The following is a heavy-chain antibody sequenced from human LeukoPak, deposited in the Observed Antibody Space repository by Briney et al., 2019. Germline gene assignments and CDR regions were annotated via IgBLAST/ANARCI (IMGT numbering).Heavy chain of an antibody. J-gene: IGHJ4*02. D-gene: IGHD3-22*01. CDR1: GFTFDDYG. V-gene: IGHV3-20*04. CDR2: INWNGGST. Sequence: PGGSLRLSCAASGFTFDDYGMSWVRQAPGKGLEWVAGINWNGGSTGYADSVKGRFTISRDNAKNSLYLQMNSLRAEDTALYYCAREGAQYYDSSGYYPYWGQGTLVTVSS. CDR3: AREGAQYYDSSGYYPY.